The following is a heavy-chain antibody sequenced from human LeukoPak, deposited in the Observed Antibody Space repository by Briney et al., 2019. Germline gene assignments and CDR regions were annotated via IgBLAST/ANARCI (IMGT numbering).Heavy chain of an antibody. J-gene: IGHJ4*02. CDR3: ARNDYVDYYFDY. CDR2: ISSSSYI. D-gene: IGHD4-17*01. V-gene: IGHV3-21*01. Sequence: GGSLRLSCAASGFTFSSYSMNWVRQAPGKGLEWVSSISSSSYIYYADSVKGRFTISRDNAKNSLYLQMNSLRAEDTAVYYCARNDYVDYYFDYWGQGTLVTVSS. CDR1: GFTFSSYS.